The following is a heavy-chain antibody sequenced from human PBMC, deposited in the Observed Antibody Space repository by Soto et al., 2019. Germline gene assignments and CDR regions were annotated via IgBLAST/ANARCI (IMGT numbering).Heavy chain of an antibody. V-gene: IGHV1-69*13. Sequence: SVKVSCKASGGTFSSHAISSVRQAPGQGLEWMGGIIPIFGTANYAQKFQGRVTITADESTSTAYMELSSLRSEDTAVYYCATVAVAGDYYYHGMDVWGQGNTVTVS. CDR1: GGTFSSHA. CDR3: ATVAVAGDYYYHGMDV. J-gene: IGHJ6*02. D-gene: IGHD6-19*01. CDR2: IIPIFGTA.